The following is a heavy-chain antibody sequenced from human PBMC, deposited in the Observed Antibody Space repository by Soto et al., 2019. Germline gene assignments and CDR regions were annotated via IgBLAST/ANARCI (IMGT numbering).Heavy chain of an antibody. CDR2: ISGDGRTT. D-gene: IGHD3-16*01. Sequence: PGGSLRLSCAASGFTFSNYAMHWVRQAPGKGLEYVSAISGDGRTTYYADSVKGRFTMSRDNSKNTLYLQMNSLRAEDTAVYYCAKDQLRVVYWGQGTLVTVSS. J-gene: IGHJ4*02. CDR3: AKDQLRVVY. V-gene: IGHV3-64*02. CDR1: GFTFSNYA.